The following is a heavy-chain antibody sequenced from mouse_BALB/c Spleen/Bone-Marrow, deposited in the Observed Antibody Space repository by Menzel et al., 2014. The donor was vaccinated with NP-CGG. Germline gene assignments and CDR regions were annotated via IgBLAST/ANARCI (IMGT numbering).Heavy chain of an antibody. CDR3: ARSGSSGYHYYAMDY. V-gene: IGHV3-8*02. CDR1: GDSITSGY. J-gene: IGHJ4*01. Sequence: EVKLMESGPSLVKPSQTLSLTCSVTGDSITSGYWNWIRKFPGNKLEYMGFISYSSSTYYNPSLKSRISITRDTSKNLYYLQLDSLATEDSATYYCARSGSSGYHYYAMDYWGQGTSVTVSS. CDR2: ISYSSST. D-gene: IGHD3-1*01.